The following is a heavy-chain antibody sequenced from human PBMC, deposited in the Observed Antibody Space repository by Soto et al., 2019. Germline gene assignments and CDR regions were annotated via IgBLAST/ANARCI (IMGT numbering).Heavy chain of an antibody. Sequence: ASVKVSCKASGYTFTGYYMHWVRQAPGQGLEWMGWINPNSGGTNYAQKFQGRVTMTRDTSISTAYMELSRLRSDDTAVYYCARDSAYYYDSSGYSDYYYYYGMDVWGQGTTVTVSS. CDR1: GYTFTGYY. V-gene: IGHV1-2*02. J-gene: IGHJ6*02. CDR3: ARDSAYYYDSSGYSDYYYYYGMDV. D-gene: IGHD3-22*01. CDR2: INPNSGGT.